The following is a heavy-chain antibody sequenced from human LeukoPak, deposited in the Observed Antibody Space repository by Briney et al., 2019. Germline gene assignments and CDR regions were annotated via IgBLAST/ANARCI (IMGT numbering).Heavy chain of an antibody. V-gene: IGHV3-53*01. J-gene: IGHJ5*02. CDR2: IYSGGST. CDR3: AREAYYGSGSYYSNWFDP. CDR1: GFTVSSNY. D-gene: IGHD3-10*01. Sequence: PGGSLRLSCAASGFTVSSNYMSWVRQALGKGLEWVSVIYSGGSTYYADSVKGRFTISRDNSKNTLYLQMNSLRAEDTAVYYCAREAYYGSGSYYSNWFDPWGQGTLVTVSS.